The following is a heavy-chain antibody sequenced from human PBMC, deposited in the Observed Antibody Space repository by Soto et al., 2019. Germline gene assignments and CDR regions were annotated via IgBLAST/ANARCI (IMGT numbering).Heavy chain of an antibody. Sequence: QVQLVESGGGVVQPGRSLRLSYAASGFTFSSYGMHWVRQAPGKGLEWVAVIWYDGSNKYYADSVKGRFTISRDNSKNTLYLQMNSLRAEDTAVYYCARDYGDELMGAFDIWGQGKMVTVSS. D-gene: IGHD4-17*01. V-gene: IGHV3-33*01. CDR2: IWYDGSNK. CDR1: GFTFSSYG. CDR3: ARDYGDELMGAFDI. J-gene: IGHJ3*02.